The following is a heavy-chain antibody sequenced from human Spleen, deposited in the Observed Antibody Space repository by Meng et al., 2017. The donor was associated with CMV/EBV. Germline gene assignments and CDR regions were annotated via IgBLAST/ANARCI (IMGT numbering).Heavy chain of an antibody. CDR1: GFTFSNAW. D-gene: IGHD1-1*01. V-gene: IGHV3-15*01. CDR3: TWNDYGDY. J-gene: IGHJ4*02. Sequence: EVQLGESGGDLVKPGGSRRLSCAGSGFTFSNAWMSWVRQAPGKGLEWVGRIKSKTDGETTDYVAPVKGRFTVSRDDSKNMLYLQMNSLKTEDTAVYYCTWNDYGDYWGRGALVTVSS. CDR2: IKSKTDGETT.